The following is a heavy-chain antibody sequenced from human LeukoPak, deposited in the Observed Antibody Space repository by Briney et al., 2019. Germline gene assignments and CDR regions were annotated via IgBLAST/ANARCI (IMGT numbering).Heavy chain of an antibody. D-gene: IGHD3-10*01. CDR1: GGSISSSNK. V-gene: IGHV4-4*02. Sequence: PSETLSLTCAVSGGSISSSNKWSWVRQPPGKGLEWIGEIYHRGPTNYNPSLKSRVTMLVDRSKNQFSLKLRSVTAADTAVYYCARVGLTQGSGTYYVGGYYYYGMDVWGQGTTVTVSS. J-gene: IGHJ6*02. CDR2: IYHRGPT. CDR3: ARVGLTQGSGTYYVGGYYYYGMDV.